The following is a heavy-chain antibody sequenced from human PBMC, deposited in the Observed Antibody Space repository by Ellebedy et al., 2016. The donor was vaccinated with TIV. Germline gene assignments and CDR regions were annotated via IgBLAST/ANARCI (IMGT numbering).Heavy chain of an antibody. D-gene: IGHD3-22*01. CDR1: GFTFSSYG. J-gene: IGHJ4*02. V-gene: IGHV3-30*18. CDR3: AKDKKPSYYYDSSGYPKD. Sequence: GESLKISCAASGFTFSSYGMHWVRQAPGKGLEWVAVISYDGSNKYYADSVKGRFTISRDNSKNTLYLQMNSLRAEDTAVYYCAKDKKPSYYYDSSGYPKDWGQGTLVTVSS. CDR2: ISYDGSNK.